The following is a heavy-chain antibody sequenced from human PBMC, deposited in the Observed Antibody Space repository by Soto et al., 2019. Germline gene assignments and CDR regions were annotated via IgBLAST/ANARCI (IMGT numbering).Heavy chain of an antibody. D-gene: IGHD3-10*01. CDR3: ARDGYDGSGSPYPAY. V-gene: IGHV4-59*01. J-gene: IGHJ4*02. CDR1: GGSMSEYF. CDR2: IYYLGST. Sequence: SETLSLTCSVSGGSMSEYFWSWIRQSPGKGLEWIGYIYYLGSTDYNPSLKSRVTISVDTSKRQYSLRLTSVTAADTAVYYCARDGYDGSGSPYPAYWGPGTQVTVSS.